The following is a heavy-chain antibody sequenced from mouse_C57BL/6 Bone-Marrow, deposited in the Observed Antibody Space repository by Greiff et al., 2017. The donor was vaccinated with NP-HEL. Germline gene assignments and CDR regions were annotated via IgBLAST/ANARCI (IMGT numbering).Heavy chain of an antibody. V-gene: IGHV1-9*01. CDR2: ILPGSGST. CDR1: GYTFTGYW. Sequence: VQLQQSGAELMKPGASVKLSCKATGYTFTGYWIEWVKQRPGHGLEWIGEILPGSGSTNYNEKFKGKATFPADTSSNTAYMQLSSLTTEDSASYYCARSRYYAMDYWGQGTSVTVSS. CDR3: ARSRYYAMDY. J-gene: IGHJ4*01.